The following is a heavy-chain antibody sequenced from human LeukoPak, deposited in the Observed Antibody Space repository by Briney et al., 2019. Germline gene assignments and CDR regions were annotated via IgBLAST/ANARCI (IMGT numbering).Heavy chain of an antibody. Sequence: ASVKVSCKASGYTFTGYYMHWVRQAPGQGLEWMGWINPNSGGTNYAQKFQGRVTMTRDTSTSTAYMELSRLRSDDTAVYYCARTYYYGSGSPRGDAFDIWGQGTMVTVSS. V-gene: IGHV1-2*02. CDR2: INPNSGGT. J-gene: IGHJ3*02. CDR1: GYTFTGYY. CDR3: ARTYYYGSGSPRGDAFDI. D-gene: IGHD3-10*01.